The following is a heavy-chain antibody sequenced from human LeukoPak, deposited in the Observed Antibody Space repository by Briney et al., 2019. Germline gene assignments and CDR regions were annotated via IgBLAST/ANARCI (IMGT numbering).Heavy chain of an antibody. Sequence: GGSLRLSCAASRFSFSNYWMHWVRQAAGKGLVWVSRVKSDGSNPSYADSVEGRFTISRDNAENMLYLQMNTLAAEDTAVYYCARDIVSGSGSLDYWGQGTLVTVSS. CDR1: RFSFSNYW. CDR2: VKSDGSNP. CDR3: ARDIVSGSGSLDY. D-gene: IGHD3-10*01. V-gene: IGHV3-74*01. J-gene: IGHJ4*02.